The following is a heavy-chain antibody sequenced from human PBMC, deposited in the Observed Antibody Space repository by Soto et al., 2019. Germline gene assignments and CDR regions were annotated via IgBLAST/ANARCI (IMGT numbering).Heavy chain of an antibody. CDR2: MNPNSGNT. Sequence: ASVKVSCKASGYTFTSYDINWVRQATGQGLEWMGWMNPNSGNTGYAQKFQGRVTMTRNTSISTAYMELSGLGSEDTAVYYCARDVTDRYYYYMDVWGKGTTVTVSS. V-gene: IGHV1-8*01. CDR3: ARDVTDRYYYYMDV. CDR1: GYTFTSYD. J-gene: IGHJ6*03.